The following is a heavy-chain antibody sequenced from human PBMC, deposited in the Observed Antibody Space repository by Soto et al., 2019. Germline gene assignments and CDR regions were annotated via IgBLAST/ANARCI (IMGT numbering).Heavy chain of an antibody. D-gene: IGHD3-10*01. CDR2: FDPEDSKT. Sequence: ASVKVSCKVSGYSLSELSIHWVRQAPGKGLEWMGGFDPEDSKTIYAQKFQGRVTMTEDTSTDTAYMELSSLKSEDTAVYYCATDKFGAFDIWGQGTMVTVSS. CDR3: ATDKFGAFDI. CDR1: GYSLSELS. J-gene: IGHJ3*02. V-gene: IGHV1-24*01.